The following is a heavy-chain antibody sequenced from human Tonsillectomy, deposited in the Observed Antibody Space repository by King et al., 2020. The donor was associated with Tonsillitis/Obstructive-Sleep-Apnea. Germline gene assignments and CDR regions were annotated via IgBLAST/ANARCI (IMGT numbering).Heavy chain of an antibody. CDR1: GGSISTYY. Sequence: QLQESGPGLVKPSETLSLTCTVSGGSISTYYWSCIRQPPGKGLEWIGYISYSGSTNYNPSLRSRVTISVDTSKNQFSLNLNSVTAADTAVYYCARDMVLEAGGDAFDIWGQGTMVTVSS. J-gene: IGHJ3*02. D-gene: IGHD2-8*01. V-gene: IGHV4-59*01. CDR3: ARDMVLEAGGDAFDI. CDR2: ISYSGST.